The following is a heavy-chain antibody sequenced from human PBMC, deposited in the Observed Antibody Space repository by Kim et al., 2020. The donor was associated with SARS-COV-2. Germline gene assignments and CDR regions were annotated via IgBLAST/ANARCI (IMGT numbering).Heavy chain of an antibody. CDR3: AGLGTAPFWGSSA. CDR2: IKADGREK. J-gene: IGHJ5*02. CDR1: GFSSRNYW. V-gene: IGHV3-7*03. Sequence: GGSLRLSCAASGFSSRNYWLSWVRKAPGKGLEWVAMIKADGREKYYVDAMKDRLIISRDYAKNTMYLQRNSMSAEDTAVYYCAGLGTAPFWGSSAWGLGTLVTLSS. D-gene: IGHD3-16*01.